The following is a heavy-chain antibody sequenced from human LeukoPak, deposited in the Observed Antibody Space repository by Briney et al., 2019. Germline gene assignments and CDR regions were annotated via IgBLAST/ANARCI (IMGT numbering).Heavy chain of an antibody. J-gene: IGHJ4*02. CDR3: AKGSGVWAAAGNSPDDY. CDR2: INHSGST. CDR1: GGSFSGYY. D-gene: IGHD6-13*01. V-gene: IGHV4-34*01. Sequence: SETLSLTCAVYGGSFSGYYWSWIRQPPGKGLEWIGEINHSGSTNYNPSLKSRVTISVDTSKNQFSLKLSSVTAADTAVYYCAKGSGVWAAAGNSPDDYWGQGTLVTVSS.